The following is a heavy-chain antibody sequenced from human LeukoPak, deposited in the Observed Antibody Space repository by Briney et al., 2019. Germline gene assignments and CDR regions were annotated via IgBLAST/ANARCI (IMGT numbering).Heavy chain of an antibody. CDR3: ARADSGGDSSGYKWFHP. CDR2: INPSGGST. Sequence: ASVKVSCKASGYTFSSYYMHWVRQAPGQGLEWMGIINPSGGSTSYAQKFQGRVTMTRDTSTSTVYMELSSLRPEDTAVYYCARADSGGDSSGYKWFHPWGQGTLVTVSP. CDR1: GYTFSSYY. V-gene: IGHV1-46*01. J-gene: IGHJ5*02. D-gene: IGHD3-22*01.